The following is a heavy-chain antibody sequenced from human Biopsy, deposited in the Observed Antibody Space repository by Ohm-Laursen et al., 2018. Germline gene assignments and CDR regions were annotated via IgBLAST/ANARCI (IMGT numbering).Heavy chain of an antibody. CDR1: GGSISGSS. CDR2: ISYSRDT. Sequence: SETLFLTCAVSGGSISGSSWSWIRQAPGKGLEWIGYISYSRDTNYNPSLKSRITISVDTSKNPSSQKLTSVTAADTAVYYCAKHGSGWTGDDAFHIWGQGTMVTVSS. D-gene: IGHD6-19*01. V-gene: IGHV4-59*08. CDR3: AKHGSGWTGDDAFHI. J-gene: IGHJ3*02.